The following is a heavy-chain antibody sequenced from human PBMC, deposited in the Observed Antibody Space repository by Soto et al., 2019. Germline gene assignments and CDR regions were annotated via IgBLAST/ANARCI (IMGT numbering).Heavy chain of an antibody. CDR1: GAALNSGNYY. J-gene: IGHJ5*02. V-gene: IGHV4-31*03. Sequence: SETLSLTCSVSGAALNSGNYYWSWIRQVPGKGLEWIGHIYVTGAVDYNPSLRDRITISQDTSERQFSLSLRLVTAADTAFYYCARLRIATNNYKWFDPWGQGTLVTVSS. CDR2: IYVTGAV. CDR3: ARLRIATNNYKWFDP. D-gene: IGHD2-21*01.